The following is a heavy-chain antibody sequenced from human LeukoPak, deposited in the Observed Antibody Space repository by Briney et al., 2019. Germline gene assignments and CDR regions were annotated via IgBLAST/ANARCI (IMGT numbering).Heavy chain of an antibody. CDR2: ISGSGDST. J-gene: IGHJ6*03. V-gene: IGHV3-23*01. CDR3: AKGCSGIYCLGYYYLDV. Sequence: GGSLRLSCAASGLTFNNHAMSWVRQSPGKGLDWVGVISGSGDSTHYAESVKGRFTISRDNSKNTVHLQMSSLRAEDTAVYFCAKGCSGIYCLGYYYLDVWGKGTTVTVSS. D-gene: IGHD1-26*01. CDR1: GLTFNNHA.